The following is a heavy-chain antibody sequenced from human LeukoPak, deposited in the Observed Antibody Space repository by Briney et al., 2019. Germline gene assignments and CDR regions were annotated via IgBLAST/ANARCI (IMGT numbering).Heavy chain of an antibody. CDR1: GGSFRGYY. Sequence: SQTLSLTCAVYGGSFRGYYWSWIRQPPGKGLEWIGEINHSGSTNYNPSLKSRVTISVDTSKNQFSLKLSSVTAADTAVYYCARGLVAGTIVYWGQGTLVTVSS. V-gene: IGHV4-34*01. CDR2: INHSGST. CDR3: ARGLVAGTIVY. J-gene: IGHJ4*02. D-gene: IGHD6-19*01.